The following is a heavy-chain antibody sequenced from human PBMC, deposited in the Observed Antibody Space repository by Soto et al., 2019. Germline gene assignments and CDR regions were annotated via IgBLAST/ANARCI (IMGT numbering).Heavy chain of an antibody. J-gene: IGHJ4*02. CDR1: GFTFSSYA. V-gene: IGHV3-23*01. CDR3: AKRGDSWSGYSGIFDY. D-gene: IGHD3-3*01. Sequence: PGGSLRLSCAASGFTFSSYAMSWVRQAPGKGLEWVSAISGSGGSTYYADSVKGRFTISRDNSKNTLYLQMNSLRAEDTAVYYCAKRGDSWSGYSGIFDYWGQGTLVTVSS. CDR2: ISGSGGST.